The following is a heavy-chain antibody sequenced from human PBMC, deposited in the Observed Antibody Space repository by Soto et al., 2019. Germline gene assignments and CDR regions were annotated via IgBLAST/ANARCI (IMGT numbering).Heavy chain of an antibody. D-gene: IGHD3-10*01. CDR2: ISGGSSVT. Sequence: GGSLRLSCTASGFTFSDYATAWVRQAPGKGLEWVPTISGGSSVTYYGDSVKGRFTISRDNAKKTLFLQLNRLSAEDTATYYCAKVLSKNYYYPFDFWGQGTQVIVSS. J-gene: IGHJ4*02. V-gene: IGHV3-23*01. CDR3: AKVLSKNYYYPFDF. CDR1: GFTFSDYA.